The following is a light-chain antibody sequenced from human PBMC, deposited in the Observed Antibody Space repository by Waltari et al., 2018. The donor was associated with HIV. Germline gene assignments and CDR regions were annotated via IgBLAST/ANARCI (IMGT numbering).Light chain of an antibody. J-gene: IGLJ3*02. V-gene: IGLV1-44*01. Sequence: QSVLTQPPSASGTPGQRVTISFSGSSSNIGSDTVNWYQQIPGTAPKPLIFSNNYWPAGVPDRFSGSKSGNSASLAIRGIYSDDEDDDSCAAWEDSLNGPIWVFGGGTKLTVL. CDR1: SSNIGSDT. CDR2: SNN. CDR3: AAWEDSLNGPIWV.